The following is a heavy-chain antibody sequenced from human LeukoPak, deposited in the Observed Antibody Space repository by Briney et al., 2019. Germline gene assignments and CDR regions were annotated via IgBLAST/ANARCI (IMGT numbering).Heavy chain of an antibody. CDR3: TRKLRRPSFDI. D-gene: IGHD6-6*01. V-gene: IGHV3-49*03. CDR2: IRSKAYGGTT. CDR1: GFTFGDYA. Sequence: GGSLRLSCTASGFTFGDYAMSWFRQAPGKGLEWVGFIRSKAYGGTTEYAASVKGRFTILRDDSKSIAYLQMNSLKTEDTAVYYCTRKLRRPSFDIWGQGTMVTVSS. J-gene: IGHJ3*02.